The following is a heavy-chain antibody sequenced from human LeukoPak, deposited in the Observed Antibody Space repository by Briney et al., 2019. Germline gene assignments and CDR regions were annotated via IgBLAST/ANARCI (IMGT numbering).Heavy chain of an antibody. CDR2: IKPNSGDT. Sequence: ASVKVSCKASGYTFTGYYTHWVRQTPGQGLEWMGLIKPNSGDTNYAQKFQGRVTMTRDTSISTVYMELSRLLSDDTAVYYCARDLGVRGVIDAFDIWGQGTVVTVSS. V-gene: IGHV1-2*02. J-gene: IGHJ3*02. D-gene: IGHD3-10*01. CDR3: ARDLGVRGVIDAFDI. CDR1: GYTFTGYY.